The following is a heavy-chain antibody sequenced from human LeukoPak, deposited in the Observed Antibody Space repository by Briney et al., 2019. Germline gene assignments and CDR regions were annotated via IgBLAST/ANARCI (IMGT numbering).Heavy chain of an antibody. CDR1: GYTLTELS. Sequence: ASVKVSCKVSGYTLTELSMHWVRQAPGKGLEWTGGFDPEDGETIYAQKFQGRVIMTEDTSTDTAYMELSSLRSEDTAVYYCASMVRGVILPFDYWGQGTLVTVSS. CDR2: FDPEDGET. D-gene: IGHD3-10*01. J-gene: IGHJ4*02. CDR3: ASMVRGVILPFDY. V-gene: IGHV1-24*01.